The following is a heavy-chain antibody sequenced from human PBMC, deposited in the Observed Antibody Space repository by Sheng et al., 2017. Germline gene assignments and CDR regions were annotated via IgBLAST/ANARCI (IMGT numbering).Heavy chain of an antibody. J-gene: IGHJ3*02. V-gene: IGHV4-34*01. CDR2: INHSGST. CDR3: ARSRYQLLYNDAFDI. D-gene: IGHD2-2*02. CDR1: CGSFSGYY. Sequence: QVQLQQWGAGLLKPSETLSLTCAVYCGSFSGYYWSWIRQPPGKGLEWIGKINHSGSTNYNPSLKSRVTISVDTSKNQFSLKLSSVTAADTAVYYCARSRYQLLYNDAFDIWGQGTNGHRLF.